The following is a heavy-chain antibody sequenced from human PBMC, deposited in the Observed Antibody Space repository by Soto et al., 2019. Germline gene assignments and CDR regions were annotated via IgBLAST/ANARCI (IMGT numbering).Heavy chain of an antibody. CDR1: GYSISSGYY. Sequence: SETLSLTCAVSGYSISSGYYWGWIRQPPGKGLEWIGSIYHSGSTYYNPSLKSRVTISVDTSKNQFSLKLSSVTAADTAVYYCARDPWDNWNDDYYGMDVWGQGTTVTVSS. J-gene: IGHJ6*02. CDR3: ARDPWDNWNDDYYGMDV. CDR2: IYHSGST. V-gene: IGHV4-38-2*02. D-gene: IGHD1-20*01.